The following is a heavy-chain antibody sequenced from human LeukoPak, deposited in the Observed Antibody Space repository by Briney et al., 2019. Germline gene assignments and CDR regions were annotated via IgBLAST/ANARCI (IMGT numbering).Heavy chain of an antibody. CDR1: GFTVSSNY. J-gene: IGHJ4*02. CDR2: IYSGGST. Sequence: PGGSLRLSCAASGFTVSSNYMSWVRQAPGKGLELVSVIYSGGSTYYADSVKGRFTISRDNSKNTLYLQMNSLRAEDTAVYYCARADCSGGSCLGLADYWGQGTLVTVSS. V-gene: IGHV3-53*01. D-gene: IGHD2-15*01. CDR3: ARADCSGGSCLGLADY.